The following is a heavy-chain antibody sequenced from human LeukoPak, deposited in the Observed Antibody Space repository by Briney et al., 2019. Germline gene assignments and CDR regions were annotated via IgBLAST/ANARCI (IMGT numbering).Heavy chain of an antibody. D-gene: IGHD3-22*01. CDR3: AGVTSRGHITMVVVAFDY. J-gene: IGHJ4*02. V-gene: IGHV4-34*01. Sequence: SETLSLTCAVYGGSFSGYYWSWIRQPPGKGLEWIGEINHSGSTNYNPSLKSRVTISVDTSKNQFSLKLSSVTAADTAVYYCAGVTSRGHITMVVVAFDYWGQGTLVTVSS. CDR2: INHSGST. CDR1: GGSFSGYY.